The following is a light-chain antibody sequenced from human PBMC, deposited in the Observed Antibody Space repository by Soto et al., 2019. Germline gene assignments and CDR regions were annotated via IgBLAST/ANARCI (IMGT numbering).Light chain of an antibody. CDR3: QHYTLYSAP. CDR2: DAS. J-gene: IGKJ5*01. V-gene: IGKV1-5*01. CDR1: QDIYTY. Sequence: RLTQSPSSLSASVGDTVTISCRASQDIYTYLAWYQQKPGKAPTLLIFDASSLHHGVPPRFAGSGSGSEFTLTINRLQADDFVTYYCQHYTLYSAPFGQGTRV.